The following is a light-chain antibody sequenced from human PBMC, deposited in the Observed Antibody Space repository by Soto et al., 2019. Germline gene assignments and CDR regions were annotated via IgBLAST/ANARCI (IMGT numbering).Light chain of an antibody. CDR3: SSYTSSSTLL. J-gene: IGLJ1*01. CDR1: SSDVGGYNY. Sequence: QSVLTQPASVSGSPGQSLTISCTGTSSDVGGYNYVSWYQQHPGKAPKLIIYEVSNRPSGVSNRFSGSKSGNTASLTISGLQAEDEADYYCSSYTSSSTLLFGTGTKVTVL. V-gene: IGLV2-14*01. CDR2: EVS.